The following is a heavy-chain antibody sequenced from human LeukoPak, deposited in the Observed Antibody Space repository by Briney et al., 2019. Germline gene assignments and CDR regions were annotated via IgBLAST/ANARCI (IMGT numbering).Heavy chain of an antibody. J-gene: IGHJ4*02. V-gene: IGHV5-10-1*01. D-gene: IGHD6-13*01. CDR2: IDPSDSYT. CDR3: ARGYISSWFFDY. CDR1: GYSFSSYW. Sequence: GESLKISCKGSGYSFSSYWIAWVRQMPGKGLEWMGRIDPSDSYTNYSPSFQGHVTISADKSISTAYLQWSSLKASDTAMYYCARGYISSWFFDYWGQGTLVTVSS.